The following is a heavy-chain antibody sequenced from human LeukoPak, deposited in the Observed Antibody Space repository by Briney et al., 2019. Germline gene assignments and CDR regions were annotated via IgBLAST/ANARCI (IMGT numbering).Heavy chain of an antibody. J-gene: IGHJ6*03. CDR3: ARVGDLFGAHRVRGLSPDYYYMDV. CDR2: INHSGSS. CDR1: GGSITDYF. Sequence: SETLSLTCALSGGSITDYFYNWVRQPPGKGLEWIGEINHSGSSTYNPSLKSRVIISLDTSKNQFSLKLSSVTAADTAVYYCARVGDLFGAHRVRGLSPDYYYMDVWGKGTTVTVSS. V-gene: IGHV4-34*01. D-gene: IGHD3-10*01.